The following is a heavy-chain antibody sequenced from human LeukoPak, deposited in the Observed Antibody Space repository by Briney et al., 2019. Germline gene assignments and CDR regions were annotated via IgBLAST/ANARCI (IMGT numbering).Heavy chain of an antibody. D-gene: IGHD3-10*01. J-gene: IGHJ4*01. CDR3: ARGRAGNYYNHNDY. Sequence: PGGSLRLSCAASGFTFRDYHMSWIRQAPGKGLEWVSYIRSSSSDIKYADSVRGRVTISRDNAKNSLYLQMNSLRAEDTAVYYCARGRAGNYYNHNDYWGQGTLVTVSS. CDR1: GFTFRDYH. V-gene: IGHV3-11*06. CDR2: IRSSSSDI.